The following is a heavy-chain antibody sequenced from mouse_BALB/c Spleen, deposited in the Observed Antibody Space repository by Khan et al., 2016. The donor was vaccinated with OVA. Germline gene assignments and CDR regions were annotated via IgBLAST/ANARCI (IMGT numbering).Heavy chain of an antibody. CDR1: GYSITSDYA. D-gene: IGHD1-1*01. CDR3: ASVRLLLRYPDYFDY. V-gene: IGHV3-2*02. CDR2: IGYSGST. J-gene: IGHJ2*01. Sequence: EVQLQESGPGLLKPSQSLSLTYTVTGYSITSDYAWNWIRQFPGNKLEGMAYIGYSGSTTYNPSLRSRLPISRVPSKNQFFLQLTSVTIEETATYFCASVRLLLRYPDYFDYWGQGTTLTVSS.